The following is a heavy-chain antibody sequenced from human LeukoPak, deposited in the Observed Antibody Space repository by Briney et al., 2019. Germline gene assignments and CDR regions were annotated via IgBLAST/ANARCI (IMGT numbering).Heavy chain of an antibody. V-gene: IGHV1-46*01. CDR3: ARVQTHYGGNSYYYYGMDV. CDR1: GYTLSSYC. CDR2: INPSGGST. Sequence: ASVKVSCKSSGYTLSSYCIHWVRQAPGQGLEWMGVINPSGGSTTYAQKFQGRVTMTRDTSTSTAYMELSSLRSEDTAVYYCARVQTHYGGNSYYYYGMDVWGQGTTVTVSS. D-gene: IGHD4-23*01. J-gene: IGHJ6*02.